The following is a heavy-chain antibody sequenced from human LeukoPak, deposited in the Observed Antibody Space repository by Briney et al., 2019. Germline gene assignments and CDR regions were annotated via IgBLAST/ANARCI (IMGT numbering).Heavy chain of an antibody. V-gene: IGHV4-34*01. CDR2: INHSGST. J-gene: IGHJ4*02. CDR1: GGSFSGYY. CDR3: ARGPRDYDSSGVLDS. Sequence: SETLSLTCAVYGGSFSGYYWSWTRQPPGKGLEWIGEINHSGSTNYNPSLKSRVTISVDTSKNQFSLKLSSVTAADTAVYYCARGPRDYDSSGVLDSWGQGTLSPSPQ. D-gene: IGHD3-22*01.